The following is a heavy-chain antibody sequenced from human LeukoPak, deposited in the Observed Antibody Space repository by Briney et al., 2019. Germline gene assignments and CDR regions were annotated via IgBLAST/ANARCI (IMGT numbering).Heavy chain of an antibody. Sequence: SETLSLTCTVSGASFSSSTYYWVWIRQPPGKGRVWIGSIYYTGSTYYNPSLKSRVTMSVDTSKNQFCLKLSSVTAADTAVYCARHAGGKSATVTRPFDYWGQGTLVTVSS. J-gene: IGHJ4*02. D-gene: IGHD6-13*01. CDR1: GASFSSSTYY. CDR2: IYYTGST. V-gene: IGHV4-39*01. CDR3: ARHAGGKSATVTRPFDY.